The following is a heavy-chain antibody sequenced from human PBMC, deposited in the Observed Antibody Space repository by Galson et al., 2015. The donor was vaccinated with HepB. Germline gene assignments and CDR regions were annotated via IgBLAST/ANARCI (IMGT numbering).Heavy chain of an antibody. D-gene: IGHD3-16*01. V-gene: IGHV3-33*01. J-gene: IGHJ4*02. Sequence: SLRLSCAASGFTFSSYGMHWVRQAPGKGLEWVAVVWYDGSNKYYADSVKGRFTISRDNSKNTLYLQMNSLRAEDTAVYYCARDLSWGSEGNYLDYWGQGTLVTVSS. CDR1: GFTFSSYG. CDR2: VWYDGSNK. CDR3: ARDLSWGSEGNYLDY.